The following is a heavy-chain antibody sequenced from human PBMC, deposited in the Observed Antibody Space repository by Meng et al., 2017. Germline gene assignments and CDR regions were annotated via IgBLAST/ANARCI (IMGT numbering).Heavy chain of an antibody. Sequence: EVHLVESGGGLVQPGGSLSPSWAASEFTFSISAMGWVRQAPGKGLEWVSGISGNGGSTFYADSVKGRFTISRDNSKNTLYLQMNSLRVEDTALYYCAKLGSDYWGQGTLVTVSS. V-gene: IGHV3-23*04. D-gene: IGHD7-27*01. CDR2: ISGNGGST. CDR1: EFTFSISA. CDR3: AKLGSDY. J-gene: IGHJ4*02.